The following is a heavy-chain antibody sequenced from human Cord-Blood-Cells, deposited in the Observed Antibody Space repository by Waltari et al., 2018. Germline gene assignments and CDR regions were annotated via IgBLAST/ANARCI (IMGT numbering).Heavy chain of an antibody. J-gene: IGHJ3*02. Sequence: QVQLQESGPGLVKPSETLSLTCTVSGGSISSYYWSWIRQPPGKGLEWIGYIYYSGSTNYNPTLKSRVTISVDTSKNQFSLKLSSVTAADTAVYYCARWLTSPDAFDIWGQGTMVTVSS. D-gene: IGHD5-12*01. CDR1: GGSISSYY. V-gene: IGHV4-59*01. CDR2: IYYSGST. CDR3: ARWLTSPDAFDI.